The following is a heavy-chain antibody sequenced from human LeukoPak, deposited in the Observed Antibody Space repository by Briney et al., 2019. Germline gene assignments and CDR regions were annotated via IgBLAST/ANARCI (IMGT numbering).Heavy chain of an antibody. CDR2: ISSRSNYI. D-gene: IGHD2-15*01. CDR3: ARAPRYCSGGTCYSVEY. CDR1: GFTFTSYS. J-gene: IGHJ4*02. Sequence: KPGGSLRLSCAASGFTFTSYSMNWVRLAPGKGLEWVSCISSRSNYIYYADSVKGRFTISRDNAKNSLYLQMNSLRAEDTAVYYCARAPRYCSGGTCYSVEYWGRGTLVTVSS. V-gene: IGHV3-21*01.